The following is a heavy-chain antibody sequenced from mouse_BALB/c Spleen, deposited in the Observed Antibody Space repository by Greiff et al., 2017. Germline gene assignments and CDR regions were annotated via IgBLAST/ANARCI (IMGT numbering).Heavy chain of an antibody. V-gene: IGHV5-6-3*01. D-gene: IGHD1-1*01. CDR3: ARDVTTVVDTYNYIDY. CDR1: GFTFSSYG. Sequence: EVKLVESGGGLVQPGGSLKLSCAASGFTFSSYGMSWVRQTPDKRLELVATINSNGGSTYYPDSVKGRFTISRDNAKNTLYLQMSSLKSEDTAMYYCARDVTTVVDTYNYIDYWGQGTTLTVSS. CDR2: INSNGGST. J-gene: IGHJ2*01.